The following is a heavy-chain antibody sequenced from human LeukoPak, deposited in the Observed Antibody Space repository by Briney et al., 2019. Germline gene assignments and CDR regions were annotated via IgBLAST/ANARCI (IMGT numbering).Heavy chain of an antibody. D-gene: IGHD2-2*01. Sequence: GGSLRLSCAASGFTFSSYAMHWVRQAPGKGLEWVAVISYDGSNKYYADSVKGRFTISGDNSKNTLYLQMNSLRAEDTAVYYCAREIGDIVVVPAAQSKRGLQHWGQGTLVTVSS. CDR3: AREIGDIVVVPAAQSKRGLQH. CDR2: ISYDGSNK. CDR1: GFTFSSYA. J-gene: IGHJ1*01. V-gene: IGHV3-30-3*01.